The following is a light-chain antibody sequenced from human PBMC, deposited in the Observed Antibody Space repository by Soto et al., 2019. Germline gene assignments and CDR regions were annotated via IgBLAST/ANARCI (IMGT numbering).Light chain of an antibody. J-gene: IGKJ2*01. V-gene: IGKV1-39*01. CDR1: QTISTY. CDR2: DAS. Sequence: DIQMTQSLSSLFASLGDRVTITCRAIQTISTYVHWYQPKPGKTPRLLIYDASSLLSGVPSRFSGSGFGKDFTLTIASLQAEDFSTYYCQQSDSTPYTFGQRTKVKI. CDR3: QQSDSTPYT.